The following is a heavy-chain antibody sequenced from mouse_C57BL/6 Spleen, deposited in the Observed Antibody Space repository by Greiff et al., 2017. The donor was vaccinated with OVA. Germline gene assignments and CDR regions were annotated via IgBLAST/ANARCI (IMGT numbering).Heavy chain of an antibody. CDR2: ISYDGSN. J-gene: IGHJ1*03. CDR1: GYSITSGYY. D-gene: IGHD5-5*01. V-gene: IGHV3-6*01. CDR3: ARGDYPWYFDV. Sequence: EVQLKESGPGLVKPSQSLSLTCSVTGYSITSGYYWNWIRQFPGNKLEWMGYISYDGSNNYNPSLKNRISITRDTSKNQFFLKLNSVTTEDTATYYCARGDYPWYFDVWGTGTTVTVSS.